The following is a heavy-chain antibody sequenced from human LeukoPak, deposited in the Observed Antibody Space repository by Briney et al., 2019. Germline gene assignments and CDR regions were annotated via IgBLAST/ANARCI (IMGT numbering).Heavy chain of an antibody. CDR3: ARLVGSSWYHEVLRGRDY. J-gene: IGHJ4*02. Sequence: PSETLSLTCTVSDDSISFNSYYWGWIRQPPGKGLEWIGYIYYSGSTYYTPSLKSRVTISVDTSKTHFSLKLTSVTATDTAVYYCARLVGSSWYHEVLRGRDYWGQGTLVTVSS. D-gene: IGHD6-13*01. CDR2: IYYSGST. CDR1: DDSISFNSYY. V-gene: IGHV4-39*02.